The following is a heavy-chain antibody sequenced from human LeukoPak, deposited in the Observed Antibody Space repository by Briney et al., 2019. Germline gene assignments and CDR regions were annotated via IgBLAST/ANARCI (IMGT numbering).Heavy chain of an antibody. J-gene: IGHJ4*02. V-gene: IGHV3-7*01. CDR1: GFTFSSYW. Sequence: GGSLRLSCAASGFTFSSYWMTWVRQAPGKGLEWVANIKPDGSQIYYVDSVKGRFTISRDNAKNSLYLQMNSLRAEDTAVYYCARGFRTGYSYGDYWGQGTLVTVSS. D-gene: IGHD5-18*01. CDR2: IKPDGSQI. CDR3: ARGFRTGYSYGDY.